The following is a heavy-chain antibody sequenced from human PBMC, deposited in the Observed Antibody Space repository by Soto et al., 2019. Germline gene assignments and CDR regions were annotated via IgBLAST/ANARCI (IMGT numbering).Heavy chain of an antibody. CDR2: IIPILGIA. V-gene: IGHV1-69*02. CDR3: ARTYSYGYFDP. Sequence: QVQLVHSGAEVKKPGSSVKVSCKASGGTFSSYTISWVRQAPGQGLEWMGRIIPILGIANYAQKFQGRVTITADKSTSTAYMELSSLRSEDTAVYYCARTYSYGYFDPWGQGTLVTVSS. D-gene: IGHD5-18*01. J-gene: IGHJ5*02. CDR1: GGTFSSYT.